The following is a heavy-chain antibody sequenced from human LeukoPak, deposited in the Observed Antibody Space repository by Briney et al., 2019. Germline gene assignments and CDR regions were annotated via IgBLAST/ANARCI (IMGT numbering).Heavy chain of an antibody. CDR3: ARGATMIKRAFDI. J-gene: IGHJ3*02. V-gene: IGHV3-74*01. CDR2: INSDGSST. Sequence: PGGSLRLSCAASGFTFSSYWMRWVRQAPGKGLVWVSRINSDGSSTSYADSVKGRFTISRDNAKNTLYLQMNSLRAEDTAVYYCARGATMIKRAFDIWGQGTMVTVSS. D-gene: IGHD3-22*01. CDR1: GFTFSSYW.